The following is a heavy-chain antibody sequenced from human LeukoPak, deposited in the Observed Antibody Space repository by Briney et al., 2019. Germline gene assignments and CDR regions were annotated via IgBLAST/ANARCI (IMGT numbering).Heavy chain of an antibody. D-gene: IGHD6-25*01. CDR2: MHYSGST. Sequence: SETLSLTCTVSGGSVSNGNYYWSWIRQPPGKGLEWIGNMHYSGSTNYNPSLKSRVIISVDTSMNQFSLLLTSATAADTAVYYCARDSLLRGSGWDYWYFDLWGRGTLVTVSS. CDR1: GGSVSNGNYY. CDR3: ARDSLLRGSGWDYWYFDL. J-gene: IGHJ2*01. V-gene: IGHV4-61*01.